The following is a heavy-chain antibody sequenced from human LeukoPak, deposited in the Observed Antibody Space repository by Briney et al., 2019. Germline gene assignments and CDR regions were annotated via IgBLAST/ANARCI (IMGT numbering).Heavy chain of an antibody. D-gene: IGHD6-19*01. J-gene: IGHJ1*01. CDR2: IYYSGST. Sequence: SETLSLTCTVSGGSISSYYWSWIRQPPGKGPEWIGYIYYSGSTNYNPSLKSRVTISVDTSKNQFSLKLSSVTAADTAVYYCARVYSSGSRAFQHWGQGTLVTVSS. CDR1: GGSISSYY. CDR3: ARVYSSGSRAFQH. V-gene: IGHV4-59*12.